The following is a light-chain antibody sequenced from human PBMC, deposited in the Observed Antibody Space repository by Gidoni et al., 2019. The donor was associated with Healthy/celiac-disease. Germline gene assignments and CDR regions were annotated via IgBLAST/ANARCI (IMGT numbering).Light chain of an antibody. Sequence: QSALTPPAPVSGSPGQSITISCTGTSSDVCGYNYVSWYQQHPGKAPKLMIYDVSNRPSGVSNRFSGSKSGNTASLTISGHQAEDEADYYCSSYTSSGGVFGTGTKVTVL. V-gene: IGLV2-14*03. J-gene: IGLJ1*01. CDR1: SSDVCGYNY. CDR2: DVS. CDR3: SSYTSSGGV.